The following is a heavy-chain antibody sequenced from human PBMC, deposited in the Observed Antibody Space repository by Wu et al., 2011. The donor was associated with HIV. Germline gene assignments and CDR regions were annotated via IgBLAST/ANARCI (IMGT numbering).Heavy chain of an antibody. CDR3: ARDDTLPWDIGYPLDY. V-gene: IGHV1-69*09. D-gene: IGHD3-22*01. Sequence: QVQLVQSGAEVKKPGSSVKVSCKASGGTFSSYAISWVRQAPGQGLEWIGKINPTLGTPLYSQTFQGRVTITADKSTDTVYMELSSLRSEDTAVYYCARDDTLPWDIGYPLDYWGQGTLVTVSS. CDR1: GGTFSSYA. J-gene: IGHJ4*02. CDR2: INPTLGTP.